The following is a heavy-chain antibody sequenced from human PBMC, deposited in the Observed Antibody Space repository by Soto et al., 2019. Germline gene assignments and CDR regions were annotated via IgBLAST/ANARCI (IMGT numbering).Heavy chain of an antibody. D-gene: IGHD6-13*01. Sequence: ASVKGCCKASGYTFTSYYMRWVRQAPGQGLEWMGVISPTGGSTTYAQKFQGRVTMTRDTSTSTVYMELSSLRSEDTAVYYCARDLRGIAAAGPDYWGQGTLVTVSS. J-gene: IGHJ4*02. CDR2: ISPTGGST. CDR3: ARDLRGIAAAGPDY. CDR1: GYTFTSYY. V-gene: IGHV1-46*01.